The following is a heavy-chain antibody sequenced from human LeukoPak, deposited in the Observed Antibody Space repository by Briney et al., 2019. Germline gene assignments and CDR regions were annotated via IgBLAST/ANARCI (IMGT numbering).Heavy chain of an antibody. CDR3: AKGGVRRYSYGYLDY. D-gene: IGHD5-18*01. Sequence: PGGSLRLSCAASGFTLSSFDMSWVRQAPGKGLEWVSVVSIGDSTYYAGSVKGRFTISRDKTKNTLYLQMHSLRADDTAVYYRAKGGVRRYSYGYLDYWGQGTLVTVSS. CDR1: GFTLSSFD. V-gene: IGHV3-23*01. CDR2: VSIGDST. J-gene: IGHJ4*02.